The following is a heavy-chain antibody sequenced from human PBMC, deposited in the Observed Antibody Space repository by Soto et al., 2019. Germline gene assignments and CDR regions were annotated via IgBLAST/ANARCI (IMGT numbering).Heavy chain of an antibody. CDR2: ISAYNGNT. D-gene: IGHD2-2*01. Sequence: ASVKVSCKASGYTFTSYGISWVRQAPGQGLEWMGWISAYNGNTNYAQKLQGRVTMTTDTSTSTAYMELRSLRSDDTAVYYCARRGYQLPPLYYYYYGMDVWGQGTTVTVSS. CDR3: ARRGYQLPPLYYYYYGMDV. V-gene: IGHV1-18*04. CDR1: GYTFTSYG. J-gene: IGHJ6*02.